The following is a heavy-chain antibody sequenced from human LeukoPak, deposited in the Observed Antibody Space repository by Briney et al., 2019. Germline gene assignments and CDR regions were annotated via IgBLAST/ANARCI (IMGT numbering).Heavy chain of an antibody. CDR1: GGSFSGYY. D-gene: IGHD6-13*01. CDR2: INHSGST. V-gene: IGHV4-34*01. J-gene: IGHJ4*02. Sequence: SETLSLTCAVYGGSFSGYYWSWIRQPPGKGLEWIGEINHSGSTNYNPSLKSRVTISVDTSKKQFSLRLSAVTVADTAVYYCARLPGTNAYWGQGTLVTVSS. CDR3: ARLPGTNAY.